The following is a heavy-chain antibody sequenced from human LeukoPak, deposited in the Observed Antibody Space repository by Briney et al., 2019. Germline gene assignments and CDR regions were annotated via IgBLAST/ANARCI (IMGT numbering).Heavy chain of an antibody. CDR3: VKDRAVQLEPGLLGDAFDI. CDR2: ISSNGGST. J-gene: IGHJ3*02. CDR1: GFTFSSYA. V-gene: IGHV3-64D*09. D-gene: IGHD1-1*01. Sequence: GGSLRLSSLASGFTFSSYAMHWVRQAPGKGLEYVSAISSNGGSTYYADSVKGRFTISRDNSKNTLYLQMSSLRAQDTAVYYCVKDRAVQLEPGLLGDAFDIWGQGTMVTVSS.